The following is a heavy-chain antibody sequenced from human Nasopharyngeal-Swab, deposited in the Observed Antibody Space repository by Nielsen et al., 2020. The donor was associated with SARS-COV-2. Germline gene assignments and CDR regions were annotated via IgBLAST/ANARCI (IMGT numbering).Heavy chain of an antibody. D-gene: IGHD1-1*01. J-gene: IGHJ4*02. V-gene: IGHV3-74*01. CDR1: GYTFSTYW. CDR2: INIDASIT. CDR3: ARSVNWALEF. Sequence: GESLKISCAASGYTFSTYWMHWVRQVPGKGLVSDSRINIDASITDYAASVKGRFTSSRDNAKNTLYLEMNTLRAEDTAVYYCARSVNWALEFWGPGTPVTVSA.